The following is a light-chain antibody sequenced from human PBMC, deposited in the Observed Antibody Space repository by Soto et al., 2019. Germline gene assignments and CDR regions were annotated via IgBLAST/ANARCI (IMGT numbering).Light chain of an antibody. J-gene: IGKJ1*01. CDR1: QTINNW. CDR3: KKYNTYPWT. Sequence: DVQMTQSHSTLSASVGDRVTITCRSSQTINNWLAWYQQRPGKAPTFLIYKTSTLETGVPSRFSGSVSGTEFTLTISSLQAEDFAIYDCKKYNTYPWTCGQGTRVES. V-gene: IGKV1-5*03. CDR2: KTS.